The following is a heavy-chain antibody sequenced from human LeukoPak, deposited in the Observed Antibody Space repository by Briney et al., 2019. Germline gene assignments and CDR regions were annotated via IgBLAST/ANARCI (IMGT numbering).Heavy chain of an antibody. CDR2: ISGSGGST. Sequence: GGSLRLSCAASGFSFSSYAMSWVRQAPGKGLEWVSTISGSGGSTYYVDSVKGRFTISRDNSKLTLYLQLNSLRADDTAVYYCGRRPVNGVTAYWYFDLWGRGTLVTVSS. V-gene: IGHV3-23*01. CDR3: GRRPVNGVTAYWYFDL. J-gene: IGHJ2*01. CDR1: GFSFSSYA. D-gene: IGHD2-21*02.